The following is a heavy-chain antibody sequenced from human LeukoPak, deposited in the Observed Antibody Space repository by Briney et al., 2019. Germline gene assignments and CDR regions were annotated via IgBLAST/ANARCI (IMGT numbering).Heavy chain of an antibody. Sequence: PGGSLRLSCAASGFTFSSYSMNWVRQAPGKGLEWVSSISSSSSYIYYAGSVKGRFTISRDNAKNSLYLQMNSLRAEDTAVYYCARESPPRGYCSGGSCYADYWGQGTLVTVSS. D-gene: IGHD2-15*01. J-gene: IGHJ4*02. CDR1: GFTFSSYS. V-gene: IGHV3-21*01. CDR3: ARESPPRGYCSGGSCYADY. CDR2: ISSSSSYI.